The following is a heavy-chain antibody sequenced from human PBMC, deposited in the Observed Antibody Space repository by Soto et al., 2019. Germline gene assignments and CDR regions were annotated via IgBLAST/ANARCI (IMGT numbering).Heavy chain of an antibody. D-gene: IGHD2-15*01. Sequence: QVQLVESGGGVVQPGRSLRLSCAASGFTFRSYAMHWVRQAPGKGLECVAVIAYDGSNKFYRDYVRGRFTISRDNSENTLYLQRKRLRYEDTAVYYCARGDREDIAVVIGVRPGEYGVDVWGQGNTVTVSS. CDR1: GFTFRSYA. V-gene: IGHV3-30-3*01. CDR2: IAYDGSNK. CDR3: ARGDREDIAVVIGVRPGEYGVDV. J-gene: IGHJ6*02.